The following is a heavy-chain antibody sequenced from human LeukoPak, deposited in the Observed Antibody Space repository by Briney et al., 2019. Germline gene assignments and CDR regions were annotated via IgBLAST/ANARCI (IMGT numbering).Heavy chain of an antibody. J-gene: IGHJ3*01. CDR1: GFTLSNYE. Sequence: PGGSLGLSCAASGFTLSNYEMNWVRQAPGKGLEWVSYINPSGRTIYYADSVKGRFTISRDNARDSLYLQVDTLRAEDTAVYYCARGFMVRGVSGAFDVWGQGTMVTVSS. V-gene: IGHV3-48*03. CDR2: INPSGRTI. CDR3: ARGFMVRGVSGAFDV. D-gene: IGHD3-10*01.